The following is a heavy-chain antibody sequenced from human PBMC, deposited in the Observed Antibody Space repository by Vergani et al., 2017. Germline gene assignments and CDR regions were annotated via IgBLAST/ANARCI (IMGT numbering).Heavy chain of an antibody. J-gene: IGHJ6*02. CDR3: AKGVYCSSTSCYEGRGYYYGMGV. CDR2: ISGSGGNT. V-gene: IGHV3-23*01. Sequence: EVQLLESGGGLVQPGGSLRLSCAASGFTFSSYAMSWVRQAPGKGLEWVSGISGSGGNTYYANSVKGRFTISRDNSKNTLYLQMNSLRADDTAVYYCAKGVYCSSTSCYEGRGYYYGMGVWGQGP. D-gene: IGHD2-2*01. CDR1: GFTFSSYA.